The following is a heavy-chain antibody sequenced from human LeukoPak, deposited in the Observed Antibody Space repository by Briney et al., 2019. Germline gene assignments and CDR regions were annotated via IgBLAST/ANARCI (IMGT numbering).Heavy chain of an antibody. V-gene: IGHV3-74*01. CDR2: ISHDGII. J-gene: IGHJ4*02. CDR3: ARDWVYKIDY. Sequence: PGGSLRLSCAASGFTVSSNFMTWVRQAPGKGLVWVSRISHDGIISYADSVKGRFTISRDNAKNTLILQMNSLRVEDTAVYYCARDWVYKIDYWGRGTLVTVSS. D-gene: IGHD5-24*01. CDR1: GFTVSSNF.